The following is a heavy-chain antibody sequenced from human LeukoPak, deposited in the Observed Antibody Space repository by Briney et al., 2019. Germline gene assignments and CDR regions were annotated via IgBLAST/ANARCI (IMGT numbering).Heavy chain of an antibody. V-gene: IGHV1-46*01. J-gene: IGHJ4*02. Sequence: ASVTVSCKASGYTFTNYYLHWVRQAPGQGLEWMGMINPTGGRTIYAQRFRGRITMTRDTSTATVYLGLSSLRPGDTAIYYCARDRGVTTDYWGQGTLVTVSS. CDR1: GYTFTNYY. D-gene: IGHD2-21*02. CDR2: INPTGGRT. CDR3: ARDRGVTTDY.